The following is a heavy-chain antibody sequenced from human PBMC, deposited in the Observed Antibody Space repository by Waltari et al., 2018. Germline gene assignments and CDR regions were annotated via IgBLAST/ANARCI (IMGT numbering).Heavy chain of an antibody. D-gene: IGHD1-26*01. CDR1: GYSFTDYH. V-gene: IGHV1-2*02. CDR3: ARDPGPIVGAPDY. J-gene: IGHJ4*02. Sequence: QVQLVQSGTEVKKPGASVKVSCQASGYSFTDYHRPWVHQTPGQGLEWLGWINPKNGDTGYAQNFLGRVTMTRDTSINTVYMDLSGLRSDDTAVFYCARDPGPIVGAPDYWGQGTLVTVSS. CDR2: INPKNGDT.